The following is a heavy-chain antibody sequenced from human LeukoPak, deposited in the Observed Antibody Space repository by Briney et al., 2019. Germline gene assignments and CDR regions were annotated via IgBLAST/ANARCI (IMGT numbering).Heavy chain of an antibody. CDR3: ARGHNSAFDI. D-gene: IGHD1-1*01. V-gene: IGHV6-1*01. CDR1: GDSLFSNGAA. CDR2: TFCTSKCYN. J-gene: IGHJ3*02. Sequence: SQTLLLTCAISGDSLFSNGAAWNWIRQSPLRGLEWLGRTFCTSKCYNEYAVYVRSRVTINPDTSKNQFSLQLSSLTPEDSAIYYCARGHNSAFDIWGQETMVTVSS.